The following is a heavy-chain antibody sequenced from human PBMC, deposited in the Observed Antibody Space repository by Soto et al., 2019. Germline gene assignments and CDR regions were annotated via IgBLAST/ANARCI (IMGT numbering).Heavy chain of an antibody. CDR3: ALGGLDF. CDR2: VNPNGGDT. CDR1: GYTFTSYY. J-gene: IGHJ3*01. D-gene: IGHD2-15*01. V-gene: IGHV1-46*01. Sequence: QVQLVQSGAEVKKTGASVKVSCKASGYTFTSYYMHWVRQAPGRGLERMGIVNPNGGDTSYVQKFQGRVTVTRDTSTSTVYMELSSLRSEDTAVYYCALGGLDFWGQGTMVTVSS.